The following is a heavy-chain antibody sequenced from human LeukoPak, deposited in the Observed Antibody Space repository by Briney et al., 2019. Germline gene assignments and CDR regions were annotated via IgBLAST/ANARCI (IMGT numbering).Heavy chain of an antibody. V-gene: IGHV1-2*02. Sequence: ASVKVSCKASGYTFTGYYMHWVRQAPGQGLEGMGWINPNSGGTNYAQKFQGRVTMTRDTSISTAYMELSSLRSDDTAVYYCARGDAIFGVVTVDYWGQGTLVTVSS. J-gene: IGHJ4*02. CDR3: ARGDAIFGVVTVDY. CDR2: INPNSGGT. D-gene: IGHD3-3*01. CDR1: GYTFTGYY.